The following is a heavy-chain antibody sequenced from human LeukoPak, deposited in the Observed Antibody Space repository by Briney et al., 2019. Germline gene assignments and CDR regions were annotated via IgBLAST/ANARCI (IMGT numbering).Heavy chain of an antibody. CDR2: IKQDGSER. V-gene: IGHV3-7*03. CDR1: GFTFSTYW. Sequence: GGSLRLSCAASGFTFSTYWMSWVRQVPGKGLEWVANIKQDGSERNYVDSVKGRFTISRDNAKNSLYLQMNSLRVEDTAVYYCARGIPVYGSSWSYYFDYWGQGTLVTVSS. D-gene: IGHD6-13*01. CDR3: ARGIPVYGSSWSYYFDY. J-gene: IGHJ4*02.